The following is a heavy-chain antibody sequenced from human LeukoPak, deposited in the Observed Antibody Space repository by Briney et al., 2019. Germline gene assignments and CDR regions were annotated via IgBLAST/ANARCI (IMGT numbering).Heavy chain of an antibody. CDR3: VKDRWIDY. D-gene: IGHD5-24*01. Sequence: GGSLRLSCAASGFSFTNHAMSWVRQAPGRGLQYVSSISSNGGKTYYVDSVKGRFTISRDNSKNTLYLQMSSLRLEDTAVYYCVKDRWIDYWGQGVLVTVSS. J-gene: IGHJ4*02. V-gene: IGHV3-64D*09. CDR1: GFSFTNHA. CDR2: ISSNGGKT.